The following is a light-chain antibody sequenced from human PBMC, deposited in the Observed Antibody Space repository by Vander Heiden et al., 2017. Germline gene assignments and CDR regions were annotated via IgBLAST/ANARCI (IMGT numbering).Light chain of an antibody. Sequence: DIVLTQSPGTLSLSPGERATLSCRASQRVTGNYLTWYQQKPGQAPRLLIYGASSRATGIADRFSGSGSGTDFTLTISRLEPEDFAVYYCQQYRSSPYTFGQGTRVEIK. V-gene: IGKV3-20*01. CDR2: GAS. J-gene: IGKJ2*01. CDR3: QQYRSSPYT. CDR1: QRVTGNY.